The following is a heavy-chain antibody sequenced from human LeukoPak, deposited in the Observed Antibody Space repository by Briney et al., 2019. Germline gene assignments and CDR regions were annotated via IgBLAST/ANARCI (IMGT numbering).Heavy chain of an antibody. CDR3: ARVPQGSSWPYYFDY. V-gene: IGHV1-69*04. J-gene: IGHJ4*02. CDR2: IVPILGTA. D-gene: IGHD6-13*01. CDR1: GGTFSTYA. Sequence: ASVKVSFKASGGTFSTYAISWVRQAPGQGLEWVGRIVPILGTANYAQNFQGRVTITADRSTTTAHMELSSLRSEDTAVYYCARVPQGSSWPYYFDYWGQGTLVTVSS.